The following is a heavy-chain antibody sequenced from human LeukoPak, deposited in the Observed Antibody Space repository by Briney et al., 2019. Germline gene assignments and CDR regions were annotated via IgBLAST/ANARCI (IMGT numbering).Heavy chain of an antibody. D-gene: IGHD6-19*01. J-gene: IGHJ4*02. CDR2: ISSRGDST. Sequence: GGSLRLSCAASGFTFSNYAMSWVRQVPGRGLEWVSTISSRGDSTYDADSVKGRFTISRDNSKNSLYLQMNSVRAEDTAVYYCAQGPPPDIPVAHTVAKWGQPTLVTVPS. CDR1: GFTFSNYA. CDR3: AQGPPPDIPVAHTVAK. V-gene: IGHV3-23*01.